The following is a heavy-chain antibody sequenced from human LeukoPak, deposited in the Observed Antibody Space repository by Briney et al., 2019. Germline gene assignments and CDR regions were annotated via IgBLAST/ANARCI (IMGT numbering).Heavy chain of an antibody. CDR2: ISYDGSNK. V-gene: IGHV3-30-3*01. Sequence: PGRSLRLSCAASGFTFSSYAMHWVRQAPGKGLEWVAVISYDGSNKYYADSVKGRFTISRDNSKNTLYLQMNSLRAEDTAVYYCARDGLLVVPAAMHFDYWGQGTLVTVSS. CDR1: GFTFSSYA. J-gene: IGHJ4*02. CDR3: ARDGLLVVPAAMHFDY. D-gene: IGHD2-2*01.